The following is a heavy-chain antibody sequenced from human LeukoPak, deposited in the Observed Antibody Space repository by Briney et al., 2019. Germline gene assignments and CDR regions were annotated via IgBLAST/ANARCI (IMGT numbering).Heavy chain of an antibody. CDR1: GFSFSSYT. Sequence: GGSLRLSCAASGFSFSSYTMSWVRQAPGKGLEWVSSISSSSSYIYYADSVKGRFTISRDNGKKSVFLQMNSLRAEDTGVYFCARSFCSTTTCFDPWGQGTLVTVSS. V-gene: IGHV3-21*01. J-gene: IGHJ5*02. CDR3: ARSFCSTTTCFDP. D-gene: IGHD2-2*01. CDR2: ISSSSSYI.